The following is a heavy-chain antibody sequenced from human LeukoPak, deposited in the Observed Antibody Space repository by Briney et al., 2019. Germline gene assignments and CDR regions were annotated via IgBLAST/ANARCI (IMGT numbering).Heavy chain of an antibody. Sequence: ASVKVSCKASGYSFTNYAIHWVRQAPGQRLEWMGWINAGNGNTKCSQRFQARVAITRDTSARIAYMDLSSLTSEDTAVYYCAGSIVYSSDSNGGYYFDNWGQGTLVTVSS. D-gene: IGHD3-22*01. CDR2: INAGNGNT. CDR3: AGSIVYSSDSNGGYYFDN. V-gene: IGHV1-3*01. J-gene: IGHJ4*02. CDR1: GYSFTNYA.